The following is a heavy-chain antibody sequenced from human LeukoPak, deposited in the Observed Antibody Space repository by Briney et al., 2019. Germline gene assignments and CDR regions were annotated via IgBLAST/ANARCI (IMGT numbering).Heavy chain of an antibody. J-gene: IGHJ2*01. CDR1: GGSISTSY. Sequence: PSETLSLTCTVSGGSISTSYWSWIRQPPGKGLEWIGYIFYSGSTDSNPSLKSRVTISVDMSTNQVSLKLRSVTAADTAVYYCARDPARNLGSGHLDRYFGLWGRGSLVTVSP. CDR3: ARDPARNLGSGHLDRYFGL. D-gene: IGHD3-22*01. CDR2: IFYSGST. V-gene: IGHV4-59*12.